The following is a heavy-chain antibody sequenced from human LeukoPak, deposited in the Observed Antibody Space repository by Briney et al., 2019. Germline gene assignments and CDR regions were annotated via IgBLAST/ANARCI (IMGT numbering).Heavy chain of an antibody. D-gene: IGHD2-2*01. J-gene: IGHJ4*02. CDR1: GLTFSSYA. Sequence: GGSLRLSCAASGLTFSSYATHWVRQAPGKGLEWVAVISYDGSNKYYADSVKGRFTISRDNSKNTLYLQMNSLRAEDTAVYYCAREGDVVVPAAIFFDYWGQGTLVTVSS. CDR2: ISYDGSNK. CDR3: AREGDVVVPAAIFFDY. V-gene: IGHV3-30-3*01.